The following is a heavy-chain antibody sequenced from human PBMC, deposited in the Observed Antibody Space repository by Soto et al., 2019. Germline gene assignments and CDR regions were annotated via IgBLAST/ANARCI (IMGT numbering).Heavy chain of an antibody. Sequence: ETLSLTCTVSGGSISSYYWSWIRQPAGKGLEWIGRIYTSGSTNYNPSLKSRVTMSVDTSKNQFSLKLSSVTAADTAVYYCARDRLPDYGDYAYFDYWGQGTLVTVSS. CDR1: GGSISSYY. V-gene: IGHV4-4*07. CDR2: IYTSGST. CDR3: ARDRLPDYGDYAYFDY. D-gene: IGHD4-17*01. J-gene: IGHJ4*02.